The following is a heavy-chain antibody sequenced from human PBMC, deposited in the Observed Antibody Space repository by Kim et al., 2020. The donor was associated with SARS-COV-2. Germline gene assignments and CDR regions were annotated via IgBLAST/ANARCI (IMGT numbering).Heavy chain of an antibody. CDR3: ARAIAVAGTGGFY. J-gene: IGHJ4*02. CDR1: GFFTFSSYW. D-gene: IGHD6-19*01. V-gene: IGHV3-74*01. CDR2: ISSDGSST. Sequence: GGSLRLSCAASGFFTFSSYWMHWVRQAPGKGLMWVSRISSDGSSTSYADSVKGRLTISRDNAKNTLYLQMNSLRAEDTAVYYCARAIAVAGTGGFYWGQGTLVTVSS.